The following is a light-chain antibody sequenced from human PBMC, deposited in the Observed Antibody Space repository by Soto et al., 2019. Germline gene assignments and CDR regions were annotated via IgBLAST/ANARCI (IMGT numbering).Light chain of an antibody. CDR3: QQYGSSPST. CDR1: QSVRSSY. Sequence: ETVLTQSPGTLSVSPGERATLSCRASQSVRSSYLAWHQQKPGQAPRLLIYGASSRATGIPDRFSGSGSGTDFSLTNSRLEPEDAAVYYCQQYGSSPSTFGQGTQLEIK. V-gene: IGKV3-20*01. CDR2: GAS. J-gene: IGKJ5*01.